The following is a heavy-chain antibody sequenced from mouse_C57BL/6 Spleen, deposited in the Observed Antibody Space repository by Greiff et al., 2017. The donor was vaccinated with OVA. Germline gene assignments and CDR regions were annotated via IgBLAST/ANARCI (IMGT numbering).Heavy chain of an antibody. Sequence: EVKLMESGPELVKPGASVKIPCKASGYTFTDYNMDWVKQSHGKSLEWIGDINPNNGGTIYNQKFKGKATLTVDKSSSTAYMELRSLTSEDTAVYYCARLTTAPLYAMDYWGQGTSVTVSS. CDR3: ARLTTAPLYAMDY. J-gene: IGHJ4*01. CDR2: INPNNGGT. V-gene: IGHV1-18*01. CDR1: GYTFTDYN. D-gene: IGHD1-2*01.